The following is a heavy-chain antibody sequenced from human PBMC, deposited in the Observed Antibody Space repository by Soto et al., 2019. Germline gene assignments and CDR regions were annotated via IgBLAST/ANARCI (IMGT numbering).Heavy chain of an antibody. CDR1: GYTFTSYG. CDR2: ISTYNGNT. V-gene: IGHV1-18*01. D-gene: IGHD3-9*01. CDR3: ARAVQYDILTGYYADYYYYGMAV. J-gene: IGHJ6*02. Sequence: QVQLVQSGAEVKKPGASVKVSCKASGYTFTSYGISWVRQAPGQGLEWMGWISTYNGNTNYAQKLQGRVTMTTDTSTSTAYMELRSLRSADTAVYYCARAVQYDILTGYYADYYYYGMAVWGQGTTVTVSS.